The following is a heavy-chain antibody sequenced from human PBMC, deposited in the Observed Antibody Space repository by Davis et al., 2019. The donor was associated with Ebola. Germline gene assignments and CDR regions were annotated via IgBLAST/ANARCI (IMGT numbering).Heavy chain of an antibody. CDR1: GFTFSSYG. V-gene: IGHV3-33*01. Sequence: GESLKISCAASGFTFSSYGMHWVRQAPGKGLEWVAVIWYDGSNKYYADSVKGRFTISRDNAKNSLYLQMNGLRAEDTAVYYCARETGVGYWGQGTLVTVSS. J-gene: IGHJ4*02. CDR3: ARETGVGY. D-gene: IGHD1-26*01. CDR2: IWYDGSNK.